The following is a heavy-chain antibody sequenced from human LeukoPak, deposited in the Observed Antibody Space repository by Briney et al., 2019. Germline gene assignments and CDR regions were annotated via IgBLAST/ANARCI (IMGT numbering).Heavy chain of an antibody. V-gene: IGHV3-21*01. Sequence: GGSLRLSCAASGFTFSSYSMNWVRQAPGKGLEWVSSISSSSSYIYYADSVKGRFTISRDNAKNSLYLQMNSLRAEDTAVYYCARLIVGATTLSSPYFDYWGQGTLVTVSS. CDR3: ARLIVGATTLSSPYFDY. CDR1: GFTFSSYS. CDR2: ISSSSSYI. J-gene: IGHJ4*02. D-gene: IGHD1-26*01.